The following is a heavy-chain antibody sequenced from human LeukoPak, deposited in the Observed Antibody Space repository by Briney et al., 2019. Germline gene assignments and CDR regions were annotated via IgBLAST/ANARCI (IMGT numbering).Heavy chain of an antibody. CDR2: INHSGST. CDR3: ATNLGRHPLASDY. J-gene: IGHJ4*02. V-gene: IGHV4-34*01. D-gene: IGHD7-27*01. Sequence: SETLSLTCAVYGGSFSGYYWSWIRQPPGKGLEWIGEINHSGSTNYNPSLKSRVTISVDTSKNQFSLKLSSVTAADTAVYYCATNLGRHPLASDYWGQGTLVTVSS. CDR1: GGSFSGYY.